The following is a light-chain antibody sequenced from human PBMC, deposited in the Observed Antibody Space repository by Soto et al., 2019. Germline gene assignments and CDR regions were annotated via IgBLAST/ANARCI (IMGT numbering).Light chain of an antibody. CDR1: XSISRSY. CDR2: RAS. Sequence: EMVLTQSPGTLSWSPVGGATLSRXASXSISRSYLAWYXQKXGQAPRXXXYRASSRATGIPDRFSGSGSGTDFTLTITSLEPEDFAVYYCQQRSNWPWTFGQGTKVDIK. CDR3: QQRSNWPWT. J-gene: IGKJ1*01. V-gene: IGKV3D-20*02.